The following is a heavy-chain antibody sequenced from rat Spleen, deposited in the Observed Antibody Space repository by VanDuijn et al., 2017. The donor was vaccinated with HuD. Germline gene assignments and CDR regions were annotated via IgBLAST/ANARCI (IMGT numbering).Heavy chain of an antibody. Sequence: EVQLVESGGGLVQPGRSLKLSCAASGFTFSNYDIAWVRQAPTMGLEWVTSISPSGGATYYRDSVKGRFTVSRDNAKSTLYLQVNSLRSEDTATYYCTRGEEAIGGYWGQGVMVTVSS. CDR1: GFTFSNYD. D-gene: IGHD1-11*01. CDR2: ISPSGGAT. V-gene: IGHV5-25*01. J-gene: IGHJ2*01. CDR3: TRGEEAIGGY.